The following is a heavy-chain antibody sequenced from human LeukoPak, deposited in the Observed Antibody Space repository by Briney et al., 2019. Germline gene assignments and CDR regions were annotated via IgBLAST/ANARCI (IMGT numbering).Heavy chain of an antibody. D-gene: IGHD2-15*01. Sequence: PGGSLRLSCAASGFTFSDYYMSWIRQDPGKGLEWVSYISSSSSYTNYADSVKGRFTISRDNAKNSLYLQMNSLRAEDTAVYYCARWYCSGGSCYPRFDYWGQGTLVTVSS. CDR2: ISSSSSYT. CDR1: GFTFSDYY. V-gene: IGHV3-11*06. J-gene: IGHJ4*02. CDR3: ARWYCSGGSCYPRFDY.